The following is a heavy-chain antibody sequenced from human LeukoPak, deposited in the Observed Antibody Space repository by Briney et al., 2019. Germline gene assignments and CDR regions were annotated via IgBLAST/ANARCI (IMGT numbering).Heavy chain of an antibody. J-gene: IGHJ4*01. CDR3: ARARNAVVTAIDY. CDR1: GFTFSSYE. V-gene: IGHV3-48*03. D-gene: IGHD4-23*01. Sequence: PGGSLRLSCAASGFTFSSYEMNWVRQAPGKGLEWVSYISSSGSTIYYADSVKGRFTISRDNSKNTLYLQMNSLRAEDTAVYYCARARNAVVTAIDYWGQGTLVTVSS. CDR2: ISSSGSTI.